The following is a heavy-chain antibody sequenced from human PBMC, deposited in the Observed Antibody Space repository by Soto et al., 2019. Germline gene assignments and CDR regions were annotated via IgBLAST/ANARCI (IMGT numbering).Heavy chain of an antibody. CDR2: IIPILGIA. CDR1: GCTFSSYT. J-gene: IGHJ5*02. Sequence: QVQLVQSGAEVKKPGSSVKVSCKASGCTFSSYTISWVRQARGQGLECMGRIIPILGIANYGQKFQGRVTLTADKYTSTGYMELHSLKSEETAVYYCAVTFFGGECYFNNWFDPWGQGTLVTVAS. D-gene: IGHD2-21*01. CDR3: AVTFFGGECYFNNWFDP. V-gene: IGHV1-69*02.